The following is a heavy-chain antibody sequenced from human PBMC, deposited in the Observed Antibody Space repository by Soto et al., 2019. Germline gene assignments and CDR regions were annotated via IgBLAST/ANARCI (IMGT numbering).Heavy chain of an antibody. CDR2: IWYDGSNK. V-gene: IGHV3-33*01. CDR3: ARDVGTGLAPDY. D-gene: IGHD1-1*01. CDR1: GFTFSSYG. J-gene: IGHJ4*02. Sequence: GGSLRLSCAASGFTFSSYGMHWVRQAPGKGLEWVAVIWYDGSNKYYADSVKGRFTISRDNSKNTLYLQMNSLRAEDTAVYYCARDVGTGLAPDYWGQGTLVTVSS.